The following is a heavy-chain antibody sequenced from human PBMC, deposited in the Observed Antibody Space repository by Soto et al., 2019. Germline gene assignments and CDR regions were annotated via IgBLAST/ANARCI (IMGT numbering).Heavy chain of an antibody. CDR3: AKDSLSDFWSGYYFSQYSSSWYENHYFDY. Sequence: PGGSLRLSCAASGFTFSSYAMSWVRQAPGKGLEWVSAISGSGGSTYYADSVKGRFTISRDNSKNTLYLQMNSLRAEDTAVYYCAKDSLSDFWSGYYFSQYSSSWYENHYFDYWGQGTLVTVSS. CDR2: ISGSGGST. V-gene: IGHV3-23*01. CDR1: GFTFSSYA. J-gene: IGHJ4*02. D-gene: IGHD3-3*01.